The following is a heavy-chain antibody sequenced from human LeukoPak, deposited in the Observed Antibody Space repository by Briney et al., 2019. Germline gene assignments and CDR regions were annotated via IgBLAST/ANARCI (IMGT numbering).Heavy chain of an antibody. CDR2: ISSSSSYI. D-gene: IGHD3-22*01. V-gene: IGHV3-21*01. J-gene: IGHJ4*02. CDR3: AREIYYDSSGYYFDYFDY. Sequence: KSGGSLRLSCAASGFTFSSYSMNWVRQAPGKGLEWVSSISSSSSYIYYADSVKGRFTISRDNAKNSLYLQMNSLRAEDTAVYYCAREIYYDSSGYYFDYFDYWGQGTLVTVSS. CDR1: GFTFSSYS.